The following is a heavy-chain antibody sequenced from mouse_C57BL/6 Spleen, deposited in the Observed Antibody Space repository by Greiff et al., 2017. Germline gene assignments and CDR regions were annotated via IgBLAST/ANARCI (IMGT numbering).Heavy chain of an antibody. J-gene: IGHJ2*01. V-gene: IGHV3-6*01. CDR1: GYSITSGYY. Sequence: EVQVVESGPGLVKPSQSLSLTCSVTGYSITSGYYWNWIRQFPGNKLEWMGYISYDGSNNYNPSLKNRISITRDTSKNQFFLKLNAVTTEDTATYYCARGSWDYFDYWGQGTTLTVSS. CDR3: ARGSWDYFDY. D-gene: IGHD4-1*01. CDR2: ISYDGSN.